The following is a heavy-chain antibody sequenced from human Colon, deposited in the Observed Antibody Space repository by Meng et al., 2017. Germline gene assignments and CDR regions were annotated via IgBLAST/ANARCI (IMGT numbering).Heavy chain of an antibody. CDR1: GGTFRSYG. J-gene: IGHJ4*02. CDR3: ARANYNYDSTGSLDH. V-gene: IGHV1-69*13. Sequence: SVKVSCKASGGTFRSYGISWVRQAPGQGLEWLGVIIPISGKANSAQKFQGRVTITADESTSTAYMELSSLRFEDTAVYYCARANYNYDSTGSLDHWGQGNRVTGAS. CDR2: IIPISGKA. D-gene: IGHD3-22*01.